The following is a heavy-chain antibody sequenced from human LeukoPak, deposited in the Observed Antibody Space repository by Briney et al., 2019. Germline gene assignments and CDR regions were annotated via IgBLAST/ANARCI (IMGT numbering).Heavy chain of an antibody. D-gene: IGHD4-17*01. V-gene: IGHV4-61*02. CDR2: IYTSGST. CDR1: GGSISSGSYY. Sequence: SETLSLTCTVSGGSISSGSYYWSWIRQPAGKGLEWIGRIYTSGSTNYSPSLKSRVTISVDTSKNQFSLKLSSVTAADTAVYYCARDSNSAVTTSSVWGQGTLVTVSS. J-gene: IGHJ4*02. CDR3: ARDSNSAVTTSSV.